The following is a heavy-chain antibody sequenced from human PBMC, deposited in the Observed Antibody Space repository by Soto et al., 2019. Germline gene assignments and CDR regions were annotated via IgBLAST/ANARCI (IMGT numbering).Heavy chain of an antibody. CDR3: AKGDRYSSSWYLDY. J-gene: IGHJ4*02. CDR2: ISGSGGST. D-gene: IGHD6-13*01. Sequence: GGSLRLSCAASGFTFSSYAMSWVRQAPGKGLEWVSAISGSGGSTYYADSVKGRFTISRDNSKNTLYLQMNSLRAEDTAVYYCAKGDRYSSSWYLDYWGQGTLVTVSS. V-gene: IGHV3-23*01. CDR1: GFTFSSYA.